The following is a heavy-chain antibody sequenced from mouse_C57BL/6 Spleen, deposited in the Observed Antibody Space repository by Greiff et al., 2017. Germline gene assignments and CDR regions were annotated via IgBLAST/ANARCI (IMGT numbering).Heavy chain of an antibody. Sequence: VQLQQSGPELVRPGVSVKISCKGSGYTFPDYAMHWVKQSHAKSLEWIGVISTYYGDASYNQKFKDKATMTVDKSSSTAYMELARLTSEDSAVYYCARSPFITTVGAPGYFDVWGTGTTVTVSS. J-gene: IGHJ1*03. CDR3: ARSPFITTVGAPGYFDV. CDR2: ISTYYGDA. V-gene: IGHV1-67*01. CDR1: GYTFPDYA. D-gene: IGHD1-1*01.